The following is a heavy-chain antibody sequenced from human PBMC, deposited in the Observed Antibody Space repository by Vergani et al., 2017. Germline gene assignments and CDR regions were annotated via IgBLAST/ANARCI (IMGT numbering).Heavy chain of an antibody. V-gene: IGHV3-23*01. CDR1: GFTFSSYT. Sequence: EVQLLESGGGLVQPGGSLRFSCAASGFTFSSYTMTWVRQAPGKGLEWVSAISGSGGSTYYADSVKGRFTISRDNSKNTLYLQMNSLRAEDTAIFYCAKSIRIVVQAAYFDYWGQGTLVTVSS. D-gene: IGHD2-2*01. J-gene: IGHJ4*02. CDR2: ISGSGGST. CDR3: AKSIRIVVQAAYFDY.